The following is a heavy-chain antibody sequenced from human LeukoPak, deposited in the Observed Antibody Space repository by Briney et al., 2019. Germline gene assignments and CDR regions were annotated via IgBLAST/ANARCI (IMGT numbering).Heavy chain of an antibody. Sequence: GGSLRLSCAASGFTFSSYSMNWVRQAPGKGLEWVSYISSSSSTIYYADSVKGRFTISRDNAKNSLYLQMNSLRVEDTAVYYCARGRPHGNDYWGQGTLVTVSS. CDR2: ISSSSSTI. J-gene: IGHJ4*02. CDR1: GFTFSSYS. CDR3: ARGRPHGNDY. V-gene: IGHV3-48*01. D-gene: IGHD4-23*01.